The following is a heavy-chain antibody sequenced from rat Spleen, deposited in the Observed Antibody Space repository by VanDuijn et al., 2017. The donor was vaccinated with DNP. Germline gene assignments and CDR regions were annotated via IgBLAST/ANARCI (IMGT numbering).Heavy chain of an antibody. J-gene: IGHJ2*01. Sequence: EVQLVESGGGLVQPGRSLKLSCAASGFTFSAYYMAWVRQAPAKGLEWVAYIGSPAYAPYYTDSVKGRFAISRDNAKSTLYLQMDSLRSEDTATYYWARHQDYSGVPFDYWGQGVMVTVSS. CDR3: ARHQDYSGVPFDY. CDR2: IGSPAYAP. V-gene: IGHV5-25*01. CDR1: GFTFSAYY. D-gene: IGHD1-1*01.